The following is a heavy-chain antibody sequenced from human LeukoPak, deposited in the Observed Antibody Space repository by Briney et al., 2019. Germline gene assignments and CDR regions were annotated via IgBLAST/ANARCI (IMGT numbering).Heavy chain of an antibody. Sequence: GGSLRLSCAASGFTFSNAWMSWVRQAPGKGLEWVGRIKSKTDGGTTDYAAPVKGRFTISRDDSKNTLYLQMNSLKTEDTAVYYCTTVVGGANNYYYYGMDVWGKGTTVTVSS. CDR3: TTVVGGANNYYYYGMDV. CDR2: IKSKTDGGTT. V-gene: IGHV3-15*01. J-gene: IGHJ6*04. D-gene: IGHD1-26*01. CDR1: GFTFSNAW.